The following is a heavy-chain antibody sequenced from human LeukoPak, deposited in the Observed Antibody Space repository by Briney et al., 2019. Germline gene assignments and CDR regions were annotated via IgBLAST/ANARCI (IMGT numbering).Heavy chain of an antibody. Sequence: PSETLSLTSAVSGYSISSGYYWGWIRQPPGKGLEWIGSIYHSGGTYYNPSLKSRVTISVDTSKNQFSLKLSSVTAADTAVYYCASSYYGSGVNWFDPWGQGTLVTVSS. CDR1: GYSISSGYY. V-gene: IGHV4-38-2*01. J-gene: IGHJ5*02. CDR2: IYHSGGT. D-gene: IGHD3-10*01. CDR3: ASSYYGSGVNWFDP.